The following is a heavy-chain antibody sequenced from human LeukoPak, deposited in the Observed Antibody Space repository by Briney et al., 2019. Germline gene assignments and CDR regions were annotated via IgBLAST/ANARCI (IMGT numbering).Heavy chain of an antibody. J-gene: IGHJ6*03. CDR1: GGTFSSYA. CDR2: IIPIFGTA. D-gene: IGHD2-15*01. CDR3: ASLDCSGGSCYSLYYYMDV. Sequence: SVKVSCKASGGTFSSYAISWVRQAPGQGLERMGGIIPIFGTANYAQKFQGRVTITADESTSTAYMELSSLRSEDTAVYYCASLDCSGGSCYSLYYYMDVWGKGTTVTVSS. V-gene: IGHV1-69*13.